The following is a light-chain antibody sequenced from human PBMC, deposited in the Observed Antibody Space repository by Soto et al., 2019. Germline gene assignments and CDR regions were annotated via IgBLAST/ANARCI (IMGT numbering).Light chain of an antibody. V-gene: IGLV2-23*01. Sequence: QSARTQPASVSGSPGQSTTISCTGTSSDVGNYNLVSWYQQHPGKAPKLMIYEGSKRPSGVSNRFSGSKSGNTASLTISILQAEDEADYYCCSYAGSSTYVFGTGTKVTVL. CDR3: CSYAGSSTYV. CDR2: EGS. J-gene: IGLJ1*01. CDR1: SSDVGNYNL.